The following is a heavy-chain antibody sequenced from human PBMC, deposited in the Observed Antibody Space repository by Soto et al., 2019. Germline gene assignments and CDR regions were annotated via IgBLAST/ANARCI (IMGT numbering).Heavy chain of an antibody. CDR3: ASARISALPLYYMDI. J-gene: IGHJ6*04. CDR2: IIPVLGRT. D-gene: IGHD2-15*01. V-gene: IGHV1-69*02. Sequence: QVHLVQSGAEVTKPGSSVTVSCKASGGIFSSLTFSWVRQAPGQGLEWVGRIIPVLGRTVYKETFQGRVTISADKSTNTVSMELSSLTSEDTAIYYCASARISALPLYYMDIWGKGTTVNVAS. CDR1: GGIFSSLT.